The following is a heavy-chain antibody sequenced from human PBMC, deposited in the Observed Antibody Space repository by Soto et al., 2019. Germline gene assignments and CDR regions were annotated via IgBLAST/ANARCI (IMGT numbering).Heavy chain of an antibody. CDR1: GGTFSSYA. Sequence: QVQLVQSGAEVKKPGSSVKVSCKASGGTFSSYAISWVRQAPGQGLEWMGGIIPIFGTANYAQKFQGRVTITADESTSTAYMELSSLRSEDTAVYCCARGSVGYSSSWYPYGMDVWGQGTTVTVSS. D-gene: IGHD6-13*01. J-gene: IGHJ6*02. CDR2: IIPIFGTA. V-gene: IGHV1-69*01. CDR3: ARGSVGYSSSWYPYGMDV.